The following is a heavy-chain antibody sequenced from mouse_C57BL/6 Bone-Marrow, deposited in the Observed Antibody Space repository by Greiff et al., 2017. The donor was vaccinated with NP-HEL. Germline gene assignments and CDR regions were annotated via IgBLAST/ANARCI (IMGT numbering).Heavy chain of an antibody. V-gene: IGHV8-8*01. CDR3: ARSYSNRPYWYFDV. CDR1: GFSLSTFGMG. Sequence: QVTLKESGPGILQPSQTLSLTCSFSGFSLSTFGMGVGWIRQPSGKGLEWLAHIWWDDDKYYNPALKSRLTISKDTSKNQVFLTIANVHTADTATYYCARSYSNRPYWYFDVWGTGTTVTVAS. J-gene: IGHJ1*03. D-gene: IGHD2-5*01. CDR2: IWWDDDK.